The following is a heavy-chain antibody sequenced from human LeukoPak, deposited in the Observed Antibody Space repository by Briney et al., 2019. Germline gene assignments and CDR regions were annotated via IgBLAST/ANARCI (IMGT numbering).Heavy chain of an antibody. D-gene: IGHD4-17*01. CDR2: ISSSSSYI. CDR1: GFTFSSYS. J-gene: IGHJ4*02. CDR3: ARDLLGTNYGDLDY. V-gene: IGHV3-21*01. Sequence: PGGSLRLSCAASGFTFSSYSMNWVRQAPGKGLEWVSSISSSSSYIYYADSVKGRFTISRDNAKNSLYLQMNSLRAEDTAVYYCARDLLGTNYGDLDYWGQGTLVTVSS.